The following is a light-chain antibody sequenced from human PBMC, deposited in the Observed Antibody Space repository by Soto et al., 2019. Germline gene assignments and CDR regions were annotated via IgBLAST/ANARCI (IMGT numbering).Light chain of an antibody. V-gene: IGKV1-39*01. Sequence: DIPMTQSPSSLSASVGDRVTITCRASQSISNYLNWYQQKLGKAPKLLIYGASSLQSGVPSRFRGSGSGTGFTLTISSLQPEDSATYFCQESSSVPFTFGGGTKLEIK. CDR1: QSISNY. J-gene: IGKJ4*01. CDR2: GAS. CDR3: QESSSVPFT.